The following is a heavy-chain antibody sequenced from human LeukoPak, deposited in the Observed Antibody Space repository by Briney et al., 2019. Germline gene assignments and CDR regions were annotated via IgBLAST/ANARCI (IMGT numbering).Heavy chain of an antibody. CDR1: GFTFSSYG. CDR2: ISYDGSNK. J-gene: IGHJ4*02. CDR3: AKVPHGDYAVDY. D-gene: IGHD4-17*01. Sequence: PGGSLRLSCAASGFTFSSYGMHWVRQAPGKGLEWVAVISYDGSNKYYADSVKGRFTISRDNSKNTLYLQMNCLRAEDTAVYYCAKVPHGDYAVDYWGQGTLVTVSS. V-gene: IGHV3-30*18.